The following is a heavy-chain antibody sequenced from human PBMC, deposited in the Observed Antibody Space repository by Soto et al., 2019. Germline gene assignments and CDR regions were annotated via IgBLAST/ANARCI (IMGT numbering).Heavy chain of an antibody. CDR2: ISYDGSNK. Sequence: PGGSLRLSCAASGFTFSSYAMHWVRQAPGKGLEWVAVISYDGSNKKYADSVKGRVTISRDNSKKTEYLQMSSLRTEDTAVYYCTREVREHTPRGDYYYYGMDLWGQGTTVTVSS. D-gene: IGHD2-15*01. V-gene: IGHV3-30-3*01. CDR3: TREVREHTPRGDYYYYGMDL. J-gene: IGHJ6*02. CDR1: GFTFSSYA.